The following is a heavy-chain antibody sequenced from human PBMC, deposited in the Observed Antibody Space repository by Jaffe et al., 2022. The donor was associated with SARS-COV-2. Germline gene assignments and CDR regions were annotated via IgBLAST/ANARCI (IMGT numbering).Heavy chain of an antibody. V-gene: IGHV4-39*01. J-gene: IGHJ4*02. CDR3: ARHFRGWYNFFDY. D-gene: IGHD6-19*01. CDR1: GDSFGGSDYY. CDR2: LYSSGST. Sequence: QLQLQESGPGLVKPSETLSLTCTVSGDSFGGSDYYWGWIRQPPGKGLEWIGSLYSSGSTYYNPSLKSRVTISVDTSKNHFSLKLSSVTAADTAVYYCARHFRGWYNFFDYWGQGTLVTVSS.